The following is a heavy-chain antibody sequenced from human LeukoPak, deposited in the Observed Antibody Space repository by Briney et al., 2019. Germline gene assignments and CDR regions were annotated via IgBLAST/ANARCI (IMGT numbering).Heavy chain of an antibody. CDR3: ARGSSLDY. J-gene: IGHJ4*02. CDR2: INHSGST. CDR1: GGSFSGYY. Sequence: SETLSLTCAVYGGSFSGYYWSWIRQPPGKGLEWIGEINHSGSTNYNSSLKSRVTISVDTSKNQFSLKLSSVTAADTAVYYCARGSSLDYWGQGTLVTVSS. V-gene: IGHV4-34*01.